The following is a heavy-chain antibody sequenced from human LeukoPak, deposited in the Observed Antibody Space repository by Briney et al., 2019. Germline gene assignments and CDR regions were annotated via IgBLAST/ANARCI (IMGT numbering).Heavy chain of an antibody. Sequence: GGSLRLSCAASGFTFSSYSMNWVRQAPGKGLEWVSSISSSSSYIYYADSVKGRFTISRDNAKNSLYLQMNSLRAEDTAVYYCATGLGATTSNWFDPWGQGTLVTVSS. CDR1: GFTFSSYS. CDR2: ISSSSSYI. V-gene: IGHV3-21*01. CDR3: ATGLGATTSNWFDP. D-gene: IGHD1-26*01. J-gene: IGHJ5*02.